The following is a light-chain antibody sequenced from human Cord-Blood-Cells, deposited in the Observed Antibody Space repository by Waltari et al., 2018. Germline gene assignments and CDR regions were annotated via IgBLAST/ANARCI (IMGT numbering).Light chain of an antibody. J-gene: IGLJ1*01. Sequence: QSALTQPASVSGSPGQSITISCTGTSRDVGSCNPVSWYPQHPGKAPKLMIYEVSKRPSGVSNRFSGSKSGNTASLTISGLQAEDEADYYCCSYAGSSPYVFGTGTKVTVL. CDR3: CSYAGSSPYV. CDR2: EVS. CDR1: SRDVGSCNP. V-gene: IGLV2-23*02.